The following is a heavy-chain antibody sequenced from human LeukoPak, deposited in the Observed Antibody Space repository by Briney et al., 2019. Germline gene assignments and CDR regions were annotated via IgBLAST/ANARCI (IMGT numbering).Heavy chain of an antibody. V-gene: IGHV1-69*05. J-gene: IGHJ5*02. CDR3: ARESGYSGYGRGWFDP. CDR2: IIPIFGTA. CDR1: GGTFSSYA. D-gene: IGHD5-12*01. Sequence: GASVKVSCKASGGTFSSYAISWVRQAPGQGLEWMGGIIPIFGTANYAQKFQGRVTITTDESTSTAYMELSSLRSEDTAVYYCARESGYSGYGRGWFDPWGQGTLVTVSS.